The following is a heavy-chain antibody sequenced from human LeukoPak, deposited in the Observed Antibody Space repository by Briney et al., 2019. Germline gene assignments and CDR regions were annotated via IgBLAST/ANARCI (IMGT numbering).Heavy chain of an antibody. Sequence: SVKVSCKASGGTFSSYAISWVRQAPGQGLEWMGGIIPIFRTAKYAQKFQGRVTITADESTSTAYMDLSSLRSEDTAVYYCARTDCSGGSCYSRRAFDYWGQGTLVTVSS. V-gene: IGHV1-69*13. J-gene: IGHJ4*02. D-gene: IGHD2-15*01. CDR1: GGTFSSYA. CDR2: IIPIFRTA. CDR3: ARTDCSGGSCYSRRAFDY.